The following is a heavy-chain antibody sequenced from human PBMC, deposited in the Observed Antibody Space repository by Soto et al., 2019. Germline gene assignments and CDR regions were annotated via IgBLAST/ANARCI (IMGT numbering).Heavy chain of an antibody. V-gene: IGHV1-2*04. D-gene: IGHD6-13*01. J-gene: IGHJ6*03. Sequence: ASVKVSCKASGYTFTGYYMHWVRQAPGQGLEWMGWINPNSGGTNYAQKFQGWVTMTRDTSISTAYMELSRLRSDDTAVYYCARGLAAAGKDYYYYMDVWGKGTTVTVSS. CDR1: GYTFTGYY. CDR2: INPNSGGT. CDR3: ARGLAAAGKDYYYYMDV.